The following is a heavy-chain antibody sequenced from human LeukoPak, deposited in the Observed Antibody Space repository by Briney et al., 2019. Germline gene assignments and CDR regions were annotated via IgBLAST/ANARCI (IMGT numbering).Heavy chain of an antibody. D-gene: IGHD1-26*01. CDR2: ISGSGGST. CDR1: GFTVSSNY. V-gene: IGHV3-23*01. CDR3: AKESSGSLNY. J-gene: IGHJ4*02. Sequence: GGSLRLSCAASGFTVSSNYMNWVRQAPGKGLEWVSGISGSGGSTYYADSVKGRFTISRDNSKNTLYLQMNSLRAEDTAVYYCAKESSGSLNYWGQGTLVTVSS.